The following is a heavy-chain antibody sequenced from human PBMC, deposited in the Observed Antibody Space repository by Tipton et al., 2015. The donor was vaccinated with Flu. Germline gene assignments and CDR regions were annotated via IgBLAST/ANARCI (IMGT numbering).Heavy chain of an antibody. V-gene: IGHV4-39*07. D-gene: IGHD1-26*01. Sequence: TLSLTCTVSGGSISSSSYYWGWIRQPPGKGLEWIGTIYYSGSTYYNPSLKSRVTMSVDTSKIQFSLKLSSVTAADTAVYYCACRGSCYHWGQGTLVTVSS. CDR3: ACRGSCYH. CDR2: IYYSGST. J-gene: IGHJ4*02. CDR1: GGSISSSSYY.